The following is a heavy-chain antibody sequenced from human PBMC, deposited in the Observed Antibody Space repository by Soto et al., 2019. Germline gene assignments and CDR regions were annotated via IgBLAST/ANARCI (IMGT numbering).Heavy chain of an antibody. J-gene: IGHJ4*01. CDR1: GCSITSYY. CDR2: IHNSGST. Sequence: QVQLQESGPGLVKPSETLSLTCTVSGCSITSYYWSWIRQPPGKGLEWIGYIHNSGSTSYNPSLQSRVTISADVSKNQFSLDLRSVTAADTAVYYCARRWSGTDYWGHGTLVTGSS. V-gene: IGHV4-59*01. CDR3: ARRWSGTDY. D-gene: IGHD3-10*01.